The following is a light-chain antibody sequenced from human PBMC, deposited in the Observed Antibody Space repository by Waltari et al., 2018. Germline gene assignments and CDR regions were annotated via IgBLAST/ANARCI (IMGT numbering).Light chain of an antibody. Sequence: QSALTQPRSVSGSPGQSVTISCTGTSSDVGGYNYVPWYQQHPGKAPKLMIYDVSKRPSGVPDRVSGSKSGNTASLTISGLQAEDEADYYCCSYAGSVVFGGGTKLTVL. V-gene: IGLV2-11*01. CDR2: DVS. CDR3: CSYAGSVV. CDR1: SSDVGGYNY. J-gene: IGLJ2*01.